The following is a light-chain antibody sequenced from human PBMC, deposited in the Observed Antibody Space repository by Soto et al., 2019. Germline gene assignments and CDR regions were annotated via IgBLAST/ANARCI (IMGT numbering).Light chain of an antibody. CDR3: QQRSNWPRT. CDR2: GAS. CDR1: PSVSSSY. J-gene: IGKJ1*01. Sequence: ILLTPAPGTLSLSPGASASLSGRASPSVSSSYLAWYQQKPAQAPRLLIYGASSRATGIPARFSGSGSGTDFTLTISSLEPEDFAVYYCQQRSNWPRTFGQGTKVDIK. V-gene: IGKV3D-20*02.